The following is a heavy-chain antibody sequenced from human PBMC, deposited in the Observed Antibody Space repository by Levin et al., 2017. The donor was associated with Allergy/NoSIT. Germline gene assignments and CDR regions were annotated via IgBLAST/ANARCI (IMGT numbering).Heavy chain of an antibody. CDR2: VYYSGNT. CDR3: ARTPYYFDV. J-gene: IGHJ4*02. CDR1: GGSIRSYY. Sequence: GSLRLSCTVSGGSIRSYYWSWVRQPPGKGLEWIGYVYYSGNTVYNPSLKSRVTMSVDTSKNQFSLNLTSVTTADTAVYFCARTPYYFDVWGPGSPVTVSS. V-gene: IGHV4-59*08.